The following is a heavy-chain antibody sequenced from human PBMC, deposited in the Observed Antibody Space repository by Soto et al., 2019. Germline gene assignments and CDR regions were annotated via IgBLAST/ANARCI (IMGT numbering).Heavy chain of an antibody. CDR1: GGSISSGGYY. D-gene: IGHD6-19*01. Sequence: SETLSLTCTVSGGSISSGGYYWSWIRQHPGKGLEWIGYIYYSGSTYYNPSLKSRVTISVDTSKNQFSLKLSSVTAADTAVYYCARATTKKEGIAVAGIPDYWGQGTLVTVSS. CDR3: ARATTKKEGIAVAGIPDY. J-gene: IGHJ4*02. V-gene: IGHV4-31*03. CDR2: IYYSGST.